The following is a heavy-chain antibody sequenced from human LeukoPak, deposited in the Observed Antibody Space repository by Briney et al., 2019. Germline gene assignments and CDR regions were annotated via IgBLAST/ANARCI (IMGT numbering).Heavy chain of an antibody. CDR3: ARGEYNYGRDWFDP. CDR2: ISAYNGNT. CDR1: GYTFTSYG. D-gene: IGHD5-18*01. Sequence: ASVKVSCKASGYTFTSYGISWVRQAPGQGLEWMGWISAYNGNTNYAQKFQGRVTMTRDTSISTAYMELSSLRSDDTAVYYCARGEYNYGRDWFDPWGQGTLVTVSS. J-gene: IGHJ5*02. V-gene: IGHV1-18*01.